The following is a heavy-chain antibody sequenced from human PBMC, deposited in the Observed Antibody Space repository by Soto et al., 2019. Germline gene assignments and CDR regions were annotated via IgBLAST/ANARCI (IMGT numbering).Heavy chain of an antibody. V-gene: IGHV1-69*08. Sequence: QVQLVQSGAEVKKPGSSVKVSCKASGGTFSSYTISWVRQAPGQGLEWMGRIIPIFAIANYAQKFQGRVTITADKSTSTAYMELSSLRSEDTAVYYCARDGEDYGDYDGGLYWGQGTLVTVSS. CDR1: GGTFSSYT. CDR2: IIPIFAIA. CDR3: ARDGEDYGDYDGGLY. J-gene: IGHJ4*02. D-gene: IGHD4-17*01.